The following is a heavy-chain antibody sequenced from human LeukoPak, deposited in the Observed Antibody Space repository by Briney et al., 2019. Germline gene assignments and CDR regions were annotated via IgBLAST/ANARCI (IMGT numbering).Heavy chain of an antibody. CDR1: GGSFSGYY. Sequence: PSETLSLTCAVYGGSFSGYYWSWIRQPPGKGLEWIGEINHSGSTNYNPSLKSRVTISVDTSKNQFSLKLSSVTAADTAVYYCARQVWRAPIAGLRYCSSTSCYRRAGYMDVWGKGTTVTISS. CDR3: ARQVWRAPIAGLRYCSSTSCYRRAGYMDV. CDR2: INHSGST. D-gene: IGHD2-2*02. J-gene: IGHJ6*03. V-gene: IGHV4-34*01.